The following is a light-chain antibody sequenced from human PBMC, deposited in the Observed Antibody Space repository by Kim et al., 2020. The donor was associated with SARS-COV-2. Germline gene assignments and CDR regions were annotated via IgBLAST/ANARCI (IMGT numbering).Light chain of an antibody. V-gene: IGKV3-15*01. J-gene: IGKJ1*01. CDR1: QSVSSN. Sequence: SPGERATLSCRASQSVSSNLAWYQQKPGQAPRLLIYGASTRATGIPARFSGSGSGTEFTHTISSLQSEDFAVYYCQQYNNWPPGTFGQGTKVDIK. CDR2: GAS. CDR3: QQYNNWPPGT.